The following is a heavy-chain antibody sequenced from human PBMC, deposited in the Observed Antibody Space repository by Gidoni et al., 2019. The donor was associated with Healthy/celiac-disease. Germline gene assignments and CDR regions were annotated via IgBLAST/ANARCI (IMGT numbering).Heavy chain of an antibody. CDR1: GFTFSSYA. D-gene: IGHD3-10*01. CDR3: ARESRANYYGSGSYYPRPYYYYGMDV. CDR2: ISYEGSNK. V-gene: IGHV3-30-3*01. J-gene: IGHJ6*02. Sequence: QVQLVESGGGVVQPGRSLRLSCAASGFTFSSYAMHGVRQAPGKGLEGVAVISYEGSNKYYADSVKGRLTISRDNSKNTLYLQMNSLRAEDTAVYYCARESRANYYGSGSYYPRPYYYYGMDVWGQGTTVTVSS.